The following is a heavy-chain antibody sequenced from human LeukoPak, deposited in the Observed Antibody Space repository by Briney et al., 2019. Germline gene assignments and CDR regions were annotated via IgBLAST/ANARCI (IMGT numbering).Heavy chain of an antibody. D-gene: IGHD5-12*01. CDR2: IYYTGRT. CDR1: GGSISSYY. V-gene: IGHV4-59*01. CDR3: ARDRGYSGYGGGYNWFDP. Sequence: SETLSLTCTVSGGSISSYYWSWIRQPPGRGLEWIGYIYYTGRTNYNPSLKSRVTISVDTSKNQFSLKLSSVTAADTAVYYCARDRGYSGYGGGYNWFDPWGQETLVTVSS. J-gene: IGHJ5*02.